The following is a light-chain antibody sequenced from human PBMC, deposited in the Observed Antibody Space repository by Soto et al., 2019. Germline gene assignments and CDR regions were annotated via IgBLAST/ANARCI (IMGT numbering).Light chain of an antibody. CDR2: GAS. V-gene: IGKV3-15*01. CDR1: QSVSSSY. CDR3: QQYNNWPPIT. J-gene: IGKJ5*01. Sequence: EIVLTQSPATLSFSPGERATLSCIASQSVSSSYLAWYQQKPGQAPRLLIYGASTRATGIPARFSGSGSGTEFTLTISSLQSEDFAVYYCQQYNNWPPITFGQGTRLEIK.